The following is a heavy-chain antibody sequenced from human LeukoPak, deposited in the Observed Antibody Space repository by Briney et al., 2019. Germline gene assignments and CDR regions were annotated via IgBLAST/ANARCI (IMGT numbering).Heavy chain of an antibody. Sequence: SETLSLTCAVYGGSFSGYYWSWIRQPPGKGLEWIGEINHSGSTNSNPSLKSRVTISVDTSRNQLSLKLSSVTAADTAVYYCARGVGHDYGDYSSLDWFDPWGQGTLVTVSS. D-gene: IGHD4-17*01. J-gene: IGHJ5*02. CDR2: INHSGST. CDR3: ARGVGHDYGDYSSLDWFDP. V-gene: IGHV4-34*01. CDR1: GGSFSGYY.